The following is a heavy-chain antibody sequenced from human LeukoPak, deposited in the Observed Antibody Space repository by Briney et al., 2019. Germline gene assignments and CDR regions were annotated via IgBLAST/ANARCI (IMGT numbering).Heavy chain of an antibody. CDR2: ITGNGGST. Sequence: RPGGSLRLSCAASGFTFNNYAMSWVRQAPGKRLEWVSAITGNGGSTFYADSVKGRFTVSRDNSKNTLYLQVNSLRAEDTAVYYCAKDRFPNDGSWDFDYWGQGTLVTVSS. CDR1: GFTFNNYA. CDR3: AKDRFPNDGSWDFDY. J-gene: IGHJ4*02. V-gene: IGHV3-23*01. D-gene: IGHD6-13*01.